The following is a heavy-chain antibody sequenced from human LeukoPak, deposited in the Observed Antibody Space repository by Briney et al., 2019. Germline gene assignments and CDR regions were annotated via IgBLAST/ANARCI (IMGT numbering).Heavy chain of an antibody. CDR2: ISTSSSYI. V-gene: IGHV3-21*01. D-gene: IGHD3-3*01. J-gene: IGHJ6*03. Sequence: GGSLRLSCAASGFTFSSYSMNWVRQAPGKGLEWVSSISTSSSYIYYADSLKGRFTISRDNAKNSLYLQMNSLRAEDTAVYYCARVGRFDSYYMDVWGKGTTVTVSS. CDR3: ARVGRFDSYYMDV. CDR1: GFTFSSYS.